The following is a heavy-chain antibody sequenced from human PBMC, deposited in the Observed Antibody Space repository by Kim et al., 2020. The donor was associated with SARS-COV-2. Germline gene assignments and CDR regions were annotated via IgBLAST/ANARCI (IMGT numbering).Heavy chain of an antibody. V-gene: IGHV3-30*02. CDR3: AKDICIVVVPAATVDY. Sequence: SVKGRFTISRDNSKNTLYLQMNSLRAEDTAVYYCAKDICIVVVPAATVDYWGQGTLVTVSS. D-gene: IGHD2-2*01. J-gene: IGHJ4*02.